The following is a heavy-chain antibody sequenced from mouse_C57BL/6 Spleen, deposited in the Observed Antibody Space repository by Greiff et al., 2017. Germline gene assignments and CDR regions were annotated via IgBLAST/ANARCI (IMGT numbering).Heavy chain of an antibody. CDR2: INPTNGGT. CDR3: VVDSSGFTVAY. D-gene: IGHD3-2*02. CDR1: GYTFTSYW. J-gene: IGHJ3*01. V-gene: IGHV1-53*01. Sequence: QVQLQQPGAELVKPGASVKLSCKASGYTFTSYWMHWVKQRPGQGLEWIGNINPTNGGTNYNQKFKSKATLTVDKSSSTAYMQLSSLTSEDSAVYYCVVDSSGFTVAYWGQGTLVTVSA.